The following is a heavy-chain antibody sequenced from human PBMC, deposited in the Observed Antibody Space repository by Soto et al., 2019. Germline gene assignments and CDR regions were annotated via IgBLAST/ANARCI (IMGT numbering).Heavy chain of an antibody. CDR3: AKISPPGPFDAFDI. V-gene: IGHV3-23*01. J-gene: IGHJ3*02. Sequence: PGGSLRLSCAASGFTLSTYAISWVPQAPGKGLEWVSTISGSGGSTYYADSVKGRFTISRDNSKNTLYLQMNSLRAEDTAVYYCAKISPPGPFDAFDIWGQGTMVTVSS. CDR1: GFTLSTYA. CDR2: ISGSGGST.